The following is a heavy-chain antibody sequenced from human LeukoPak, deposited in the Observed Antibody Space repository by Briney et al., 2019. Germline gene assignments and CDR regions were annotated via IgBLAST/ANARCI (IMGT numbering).Heavy chain of an antibody. CDR3: AGLAYCGGDCSLYAFDI. J-gene: IGHJ3*02. CDR1: GGSISSIIYY. V-gene: IGHV4-39*07. D-gene: IGHD2-21*02. CDR2: INYSGST. Sequence: KPSETLSLTCTVSGGSISSIIYYWGWIRQPPGKGLEWIGNINYSGSTNYNPSLKSRVTISVNTSKNQFSLRLSSVTAADTAVYYCAGLAYCGGDCSLYAFDIWGQGTMVTVSS.